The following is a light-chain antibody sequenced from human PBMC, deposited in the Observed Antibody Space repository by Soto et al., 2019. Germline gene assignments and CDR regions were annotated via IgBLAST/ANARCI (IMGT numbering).Light chain of an antibody. J-gene: IGLJ1*01. CDR2: EVT. CDR1: SSDIGGYNY. CDR3: SSYAKNNNILV. V-gene: IGLV2-8*01. Sequence: QSVLTQPPSASGSPGQSVTISCTGTSSDIGGYNYVSWYQQRPGKVPKVIIYEVTKRPSGVPDRFSGSKSGNTASLTVSGLQAEDDADYFCSSYAKNNNILVFGTGTKVTVL.